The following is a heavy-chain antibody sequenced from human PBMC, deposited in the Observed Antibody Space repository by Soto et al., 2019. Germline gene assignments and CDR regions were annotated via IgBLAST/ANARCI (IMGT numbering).Heavy chain of an antibody. Sequence: QVQLVESGGGVVQPGRSLRLSCAASAFTLSKFVMHWVRQAPGKGLDWLAVTSNDGMNTYYAASVKGRFTISRDTSKNMVYLQMNSLRDEDTAVYYCARGNLDVWGQGTTVIVSS. CDR3: ARGNLDV. D-gene: IGHD1-1*01. J-gene: IGHJ6*02. CDR2: TSNDGMNT. V-gene: IGHV3-30*01. CDR1: AFTLSKFV.